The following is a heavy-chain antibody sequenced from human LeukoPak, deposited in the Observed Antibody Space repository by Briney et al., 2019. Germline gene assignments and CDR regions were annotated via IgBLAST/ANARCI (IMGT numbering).Heavy chain of an antibody. CDR1: GGSISSSSYY. V-gene: IGHV4-39*01. Sequence: PSETLSLTCTVSGGSISSSSYYWGWLRQPPGKGLEWIVSIYYSGSTYYNPSLKSRVTISVDTSKNQFSLKLSSVTAADTAVYYCARTYDFWSGTPFDYWGQGTLVTVSS. CDR2: IYYSGST. D-gene: IGHD3-3*01. CDR3: ARTYDFWSGTPFDY. J-gene: IGHJ4*02.